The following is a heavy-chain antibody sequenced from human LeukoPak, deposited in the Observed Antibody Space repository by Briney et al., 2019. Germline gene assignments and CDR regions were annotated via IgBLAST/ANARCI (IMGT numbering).Heavy chain of an antibody. J-gene: IGHJ4*02. Sequence: GGSLRLSCEASGFTFSSYDMHWVRQAPGKGLEWVAFIRYDGSYTYYADSVKGRFTISRDNSENTLYLQMNSLRAEDTAVYYCARGRDSSSSYPGYWGQGTLVTVSS. D-gene: IGHD6-6*01. CDR3: ARGRDSSSSYPGY. V-gene: IGHV3-30*02. CDR1: GFTFSSYD. CDR2: IRYDGSYT.